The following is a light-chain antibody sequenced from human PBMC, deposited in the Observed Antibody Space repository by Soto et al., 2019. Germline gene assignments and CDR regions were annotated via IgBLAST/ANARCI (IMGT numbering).Light chain of an antibody. J-gene: IGKJ5*01. Sequence: DIQMTQSPSSLSASVGDRVSITCRASQSIYTYLNWYQQKAGIAPALLIHGASTLQSGVPSRFSGSGSGTDFTLTITSLQPEDFATYFGQQGYSTITFGQGTRLDIK. CDR1: QSIYTY. CDR2: GAS. V-gene: IGKV1-39*01. CDR3: QQGYSTIT.